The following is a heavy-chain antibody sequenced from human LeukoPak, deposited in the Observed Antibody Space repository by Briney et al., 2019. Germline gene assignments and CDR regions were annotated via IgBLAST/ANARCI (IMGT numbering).Heavy chain of an antibody. CDR1: GFTFSNYW. V-gene: IGHV3-7*03. CDR2: IKDDGSGK. CDR3: AKNLRDSGNYYYYMDV. J-gene: IGHJ6*03. Sequence: GGSLRLSCAASGFTFSNYWMSWVRQAPGKGLEWVANIKDDGSGKYYVDSLKGRFTISRDNAKNSLYLQMNSLRAEDTAIYYCAKNLRDSGNYYYYMDVWGKGTTVTVSS. D-gene: IGHD3-10*01.